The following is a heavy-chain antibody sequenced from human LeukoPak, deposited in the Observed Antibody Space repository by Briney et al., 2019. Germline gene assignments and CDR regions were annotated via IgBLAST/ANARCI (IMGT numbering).Heavy chain of an antibody. V-gene: IGHV1-8*01. Sequence: ASVKVSCKASGYTSTSYDINWVRQATGQGLEWMGWMNPNSGNTGYAQKFQGRVTMTRNTSISTAYMELSSLRSEDTAVYYCARAYYDFWSGYRKNWFDPWGQGTLVTVSS. CDR1: GYTSTSYD. J-gene: IGHJ5*02. CDR2: MNPNSGNT. D-gene: IGHD3-3*01. CDR3: ARAYYDFWSGYRKNWFDP.